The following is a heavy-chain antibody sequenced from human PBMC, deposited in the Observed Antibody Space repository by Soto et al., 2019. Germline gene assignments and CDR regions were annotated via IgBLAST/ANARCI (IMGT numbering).Heavy chain of an antibody. Sequence: GGSLRLSCAASGFTFSSYGMHWVRQAPGKGLEWVAVIWYDGSNKYYADSVKGRFTISRDNSKNTLYLQMNSLRAEDTAVYYCATSGNYYDSSGYLYWGQGTLVTVSS. V-gene: IGHV3-33*01. D-gene: IGHD3-22*01. CDR2: IWYDGSNK. J-gene: IGHJ4*02. CDR1: GFTFSSYG. CDR3: ATSGNYYDSSGYLY.